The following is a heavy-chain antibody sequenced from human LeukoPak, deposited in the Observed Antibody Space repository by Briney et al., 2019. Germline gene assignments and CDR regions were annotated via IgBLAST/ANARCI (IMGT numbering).Heavy chain of an antibody. V-gene: IGHV3-7*01. J-gene: IGHJ4*02. CDR2: TKPDGSAE. D-gene: IGHD3-10*01. Sequence: PGGSLRLSCAASGFTFRNYWMGWVRQAPGKGLEWVANTKPDGSAEYYADSVRGRFTTSRDNANNFLYLQMNRLRAEDTAVYYCARVWFGELSRIDFDYWGQGTLVTVSS. CDR1: GFTFRNYW. CDR3: ARVWFGELSRIDFDY.